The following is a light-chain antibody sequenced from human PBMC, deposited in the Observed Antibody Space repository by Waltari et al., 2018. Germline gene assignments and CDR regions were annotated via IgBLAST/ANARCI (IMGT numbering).Light chain of an antibody. CDR1: QSIMYSSNNKNF. Sequence: DIVMSQSPDSLAVSLGERATINCRSSQSIMYSSNNKNFLAWYHQKQGQSPKLPIYWASPRQSGVPDRFTGSWSGTDFTLTITSVQPEDVAIYYCQQYFITPFTFGPGTKVEIK. CDR3: QQYFITPFT. J-gene: IGKJ3*01. V-gene: IGKV4-1*01. CDR2: WAS.